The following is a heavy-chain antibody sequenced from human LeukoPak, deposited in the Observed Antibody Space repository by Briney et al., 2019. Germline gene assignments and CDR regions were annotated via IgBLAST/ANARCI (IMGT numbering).Heavy chain of an antibody. V-gene: IGHV4-38-2*02. CDR3: ARTPYYYDSSGYYQFNWFDP. CDR2: IYHSGST. D-gene: IGHD3-22*01. CDR1: GYSISSGYY. Sequence: SETLSLTCTVSGYSISSGYYWGWIRQPPGQGLEWIGNIYHSGSTYYNPSLKSQVTISVDTSKNQFSLKLSSVTAADTAVYYCARTPYYYDSSGYYQFNWFDPWGQGTLVTVSS. J-gene: IGHJ5*02.